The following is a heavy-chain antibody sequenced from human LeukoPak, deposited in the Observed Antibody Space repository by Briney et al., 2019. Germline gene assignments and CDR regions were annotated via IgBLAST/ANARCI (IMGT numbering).Heavy chain of an antibody. CDR1: GFTFDEYA. V-gene: IGHV3-9*01. CDR2: ISWNSGSI. J-gene: IGHJ6*02. CDR3: AKDIKALSRELLGYYYYGMDV. Sequence: PGGSLRLSCAASGFTFDEYAMHWVRHAPGKGLEWVSGISWNSGSIGYADSVKGRFTISRDNAKNSLYLQMNSLRAEDTALYYCAKDIKALSRELLGYYYYGMDVWGQGTTVTVSS. D-gene: IGHD1-26*01.